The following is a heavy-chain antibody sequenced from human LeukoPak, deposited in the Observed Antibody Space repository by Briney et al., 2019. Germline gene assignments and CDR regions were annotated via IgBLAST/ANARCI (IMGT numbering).Heavy chain of an antibody. Sequence: SETLFLTCTVSGGSFTTHYWSWIRQPPGRGLEWIGYISYIGSTNYNPSLKSRVTMSIDTSKNEVSLMLTSVTAADTAVYYCASDSISMNAFDAWGQGTMVTVSS. CDR2: ISYIGST. CDR1: GGSFTTHY. D-gene: IGHD3-22*01. CDR3: ASDSISMNAFDA. J-gene: IGHJ3*01. V-gene: IGHV4-59*11.